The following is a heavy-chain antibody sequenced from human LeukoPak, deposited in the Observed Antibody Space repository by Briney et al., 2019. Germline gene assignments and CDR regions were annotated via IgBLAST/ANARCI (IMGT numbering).Heavy chain of an antibody. CDR3: ARGGYYYDSSGYYPYYFDY. CDR1: GGTFSSYA. CDR2: IIPIFGIA. Sequence: SVKVSCKASGGTFSSYAISWVRQAPGQGLEWMGRIIPIFGIANYAQKFQGRVTITADKSTSTAYMELSSLRSEDTAVYYCARGGYYYDSSGYYPYYFDYWGQGTLVTVSS. D-gene: IGHD3-22*01. J-gene: IGHJ4*02. V-gene: IGHV1-69*04.